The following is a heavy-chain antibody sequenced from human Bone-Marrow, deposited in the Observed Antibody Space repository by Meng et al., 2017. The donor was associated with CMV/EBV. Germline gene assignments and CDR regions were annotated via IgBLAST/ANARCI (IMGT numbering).Heavy chain of an antibody. D-gene: IGHD3-22*01. Sequence: GESLKISCAASGFTVSSNYMSWVRQAPGKGLEWVSVIYSGGSTYYADSVKGRFTISRDNSKNTLYLQMNSLRAEDTAVYYCAIYYDSSGLKVDAFDIWGQGTMVTGSS. CDR3: AIYYDSSGLKVDAFDI. J-gene: IGHJ3*02. V-gene: IGHV3-53*01. CDR1: GFTVSSNY. CDR2: IYSGGST.